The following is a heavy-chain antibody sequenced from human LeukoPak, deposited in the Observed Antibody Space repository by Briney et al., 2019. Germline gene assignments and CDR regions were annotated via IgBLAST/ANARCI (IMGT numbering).Heavy chain of an antibody. CDR2: IKSKTDGGTT. D-gene: IGHD3-3*01. CDR1: GFTFSNAW. V-gene: IGHV3-15*01. Sequence: GGSLRLSCAASGFTFSNAWMSWVRQAPGKGLEWVGRIKSKTDGGTTDYAAPVKGRFTISRDDSKNTLYLQMNSLKTEDTAVYYCTTVVVPGAYYDFWSGYYPGGYWGQGTLVTVSS. CDR3: TTVVVPGAYYDFWSGYYPGGY. J-gene: IGHJ4*02.